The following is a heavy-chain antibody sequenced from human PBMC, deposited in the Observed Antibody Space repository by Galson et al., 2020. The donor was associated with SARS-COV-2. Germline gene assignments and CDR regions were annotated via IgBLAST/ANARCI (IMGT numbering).Heavy chain of an antibody. V-gene: IGHV3-53*01. D-gene: IGHD5-18*01. CDR2: IYSGGNT. CDR1: GFSVSNKY. J-gene: IGHJ4*02. CDR3: ARGGYNSGVPAYYFDY. Sequence: GGSLKLSCAASGFSVSNKYMSWVRQAPGKGLEWVSVIYSGGNTYYADSVKGQFTISRDTSKNTMDLQVNSLRAEDTAVYYCARGGYNSGVPAYYFDYWGQGILVTVSS.